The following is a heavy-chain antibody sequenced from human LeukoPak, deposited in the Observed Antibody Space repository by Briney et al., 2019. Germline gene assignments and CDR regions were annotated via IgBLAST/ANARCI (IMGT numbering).Heavy chain of an antibody. D-gene: IGHD1-1*01. CDR2: ISGSGGST. CDR3: AKGIQLERLVPTYYFDY. Sequence: GGSLRLSCAASGVTFSSYAMSWVRQAPGKGLEWGSAISGSGGSTYYADSVKGGFTISRDNSKNPLYLQMNSLRAEDTAVYYCAKGIQLERLVPTYYFDYWGQGTLVTVSS. J-gene: IGHJ4*02. V-gene: IGHV3-23*01. CDR1: GVTFSSYA.